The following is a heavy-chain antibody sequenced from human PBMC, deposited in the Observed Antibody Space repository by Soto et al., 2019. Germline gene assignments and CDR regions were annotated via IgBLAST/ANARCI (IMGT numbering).Heavy chain of an antibody. CDR3: ATREGFAY. V-gene: IGHV3-64*07. Sequence: EAHLMESGGGVVQPGGSLRLSCAASGFTFSSETMFWVRQAPGKGLEHITAISKNGDSTFYADSVKGRFSISRDNSKNTLYLQMGSLRAEDMAVYYCATREGFAYWGQGTLVTVSS. CDR1: GFTFSSET. CDR2: ISKNGDST. J-gene: IGHJ4*02.